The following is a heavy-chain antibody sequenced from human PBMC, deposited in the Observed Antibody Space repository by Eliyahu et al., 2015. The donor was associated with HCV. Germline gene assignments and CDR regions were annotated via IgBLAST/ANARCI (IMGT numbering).Heavy chain of an antibody. D-gene: IGHD6-19*01. Sequence: SLRLSCAASGFIFSNYWMYWVRQAPGKGLVWVSRINSDGRSTSYADSVKGRFTXSRDNAKNTLYMQMNSLRAEDTAVYYCARGAYSSGPEDYWGQGTLVTVSS. CDR2: INSDGRST. J-gene: IGHJ4*02. CDR1: GFIFSNYW. CDR3: ARGAYSSGPEDY. V-gene: IGHV3-74*01.